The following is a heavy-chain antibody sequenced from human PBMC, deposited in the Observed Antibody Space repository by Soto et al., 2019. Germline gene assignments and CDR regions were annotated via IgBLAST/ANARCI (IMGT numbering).Heavy chain of an antibody. CDR3: AKGGGLYSAHAMDV. J-gene: IGHJ6*02. CDR1: GFTFSSYA. CDR2: ISGSGGST. Sequence: PGGSLRLSCAASGFTFSSYAMSCCRHSPGKGLEWVSAISGSGGSTYYADSVKGRFTISRDNSKNTLYLQTNSLRAEDTAVYYCAKGGGLYSAHAMDVWGQGTTVTVSS. D-gene: IGHD3-10*01. V-gene: IGHV3-23*01.